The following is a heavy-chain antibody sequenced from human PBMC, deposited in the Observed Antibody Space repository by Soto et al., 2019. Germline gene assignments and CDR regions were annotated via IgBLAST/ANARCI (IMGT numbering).Heavy chain of an antibody. D-gene: IGHD6-19*01. Sequence: SETLSLTCTVSGGSISSGGYYWSWIRQHPGKGLEWIGYIYYSGSTYYNPSLKSRVTISVDTSKNQFSLKLSSVTAADTAVYYCTRWAYSYGWYFDYWGQGALVTVSS. CDR1: GGSISSGGYY. CDR3: TRWAYSYGWYFDY. V-gene: IGHV4-31*03. J-gene: IGHJ4*02. CDR2: IYYSGST.